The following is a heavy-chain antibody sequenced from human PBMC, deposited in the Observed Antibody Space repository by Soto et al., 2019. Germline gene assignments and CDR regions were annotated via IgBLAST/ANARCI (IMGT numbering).Heavy chain of an antibody. D-gene: IGHD3-10*01. J-gene: IGHJ6*02. CDR2: INAGNGNT. CDR3: VRDAAGHGMDV. V-gene: IGHV1-3*01. CDR1: GYTFTNYA. Sequence: GASVKVSCKASGYTFTNYAMHWVRQAPGQRLEWMGWINAGNGNTKYSQKYQGRVTITSDTSSSTAYMEVSSLRSEDTAVYYCVRDAAGHGMDVWGQGTTVTVSS.